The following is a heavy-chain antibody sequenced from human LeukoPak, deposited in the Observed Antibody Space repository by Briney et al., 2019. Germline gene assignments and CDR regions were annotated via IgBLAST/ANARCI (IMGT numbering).Heavy chain of an antibody. D-gene: IGHD3-22*01. CDR1: GFTFSNYA. CDR2: ITDTGANT. CDR3: ARDRRYYYDSSGYWGIDI. V-gene: IGHV3-23*01. Sequence: GGSLRLSCAASGFTFSNYAMNWVRQAPGKGLEWVSGITDTGANTYYADSVKGRFTISRDNSKNTLYLQMNSLRAEDTAVYYCARDRRYYYDSSGYWGIDIWGQGTMVTVSS. J-gene: IGHJ3*02.